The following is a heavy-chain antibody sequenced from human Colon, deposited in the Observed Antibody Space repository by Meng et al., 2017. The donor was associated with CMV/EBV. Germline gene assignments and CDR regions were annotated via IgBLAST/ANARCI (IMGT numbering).Heavy chain of an antibody. Sequence: LSCVASGFTCHNYWIHWVRQAPGKGLVWVSRINGGGSSTNYADSVKGRFPISRDNAENTLYLQMNSLRAEDTAVYYCVREGAYGDFDYWGQGTLVTVSS. CDR2: INGGGSST. D-gene: IGHD5-12*01. CDR3: VREGAYGDFDY. CDR1: GFTCHNYW. J-gene: IGHJ4*02. V-gene: IGHV3-74*01.